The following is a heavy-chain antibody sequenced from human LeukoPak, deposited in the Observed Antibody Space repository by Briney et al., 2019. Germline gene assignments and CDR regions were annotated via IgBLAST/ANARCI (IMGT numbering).Heavy chain of an antibody. D-gene: IGHD5-24*01. V-gene: IGHV3-73*01. Sequence: PGGSLRLSCAASGFIFSDSAMHWVRQASGKGLEWVGRIKTKADNYATAYAASVRGRFTISRDDSKNTAYLKMNSLKAEDTAVYYCTRLPKRRLNYYGLDVWGQGATVTVSS. J-gene: IGHJ6*02. CDR1: GFIFSDSA. CDR3: TRLPKRRLNYYGLDV. CDR2: IKTKADNYAT.